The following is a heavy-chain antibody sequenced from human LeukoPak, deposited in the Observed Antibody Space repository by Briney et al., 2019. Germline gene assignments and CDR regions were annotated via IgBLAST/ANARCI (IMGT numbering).Heavy chain of an antibody. D-gene: IGHD6-13*01. J-gene: IGHJ5*01. Sequence: PGGSLRLSCAASGFSFRTYGMHWVRQAPGKGLQWVAFIRSDGSNEYHAESVKGRFTISRDTSKNTLFLQMNSLRVEDTAVYYCAKATSPVHSRNWFDSWGQGTLVTVSS. CDR1: GFSFRTYG. CDR2: IRSDGSNE. V-gene: IGHV3-30*02. CDR3: AKATSPVHSRNWFDS.